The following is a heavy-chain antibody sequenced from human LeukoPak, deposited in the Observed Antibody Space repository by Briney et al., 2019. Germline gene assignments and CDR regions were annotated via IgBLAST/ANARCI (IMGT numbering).Heavy chain of an antibody. J-gene: IGHJ6*03. V-gene: IGHV1-8*03. CDR1: GYTFTSYD. CDR3: ARVRYGDYAGDYYYYMDV. CDR2: MNPNSGNT. Sequence: ASVKVSCKASGYTFTSYDINWVRQATGQGLEWMGWMNPNSGNTGYAQKFQGRVTITRNTSISTAYMELSSLRSEDTAVYYCARVRYGDYAGDYYYYMDVWGKGTTVTISS. D-gene: IGHD4-17*01.